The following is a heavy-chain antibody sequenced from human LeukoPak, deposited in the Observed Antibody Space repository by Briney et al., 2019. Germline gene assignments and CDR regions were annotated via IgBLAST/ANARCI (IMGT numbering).Heavy chain of an antibody. CDR2: IYPADSDT. D-gene: IGHD3-10*01. Sequence: GESLKISCQVSGYIFTHYWIGWVRQMPGNGLESMGIIYPADSDTTYSPSFQGQVTISADKSISTVYLQWSSLKASATAMYSCASQSGDGSKTRVYSFNYGGQGTLVTVSS. J-gene: IGHJ4*02. CDR1: GYIFTHYW. V-gene: IGHV5-51*01. CDR3: ASQSGDGSKTRVYSFNY.